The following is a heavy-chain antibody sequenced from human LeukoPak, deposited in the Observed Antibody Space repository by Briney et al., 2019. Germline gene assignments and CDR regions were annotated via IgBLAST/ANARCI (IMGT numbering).Heavy chain of an antibody. CDR2: INHSGYT. V-gene: IGHV4-34*01. CDR1: GVSFDDYY. J-gene: IGHJ4*02. D-gene: IGHD4-17*01. Sequence: SETLSLTCAVSGVSFDDYYWSWVRQTPGKGLEWLGEINHSGYTNDSPSLKSRVTLSIDTSRKQFSLNLKSVTVADAGIYYCTRMTTGHDYWGQGTLVAVSS. CDR3: TRMTTGHDY.